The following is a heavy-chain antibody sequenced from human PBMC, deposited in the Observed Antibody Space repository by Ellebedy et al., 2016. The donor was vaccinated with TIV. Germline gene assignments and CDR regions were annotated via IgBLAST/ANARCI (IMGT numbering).Heavy chain of an antibody. J-gene: IGHJ5*02. CDR3: SVAYGPATPRS. CDR2: IYASGST. CDR1: GGPVSSPNYY. D-gene: IGHD3-10*01. V-gene: IGHV4-61*03. Sequence: MPSETLSLTCTVSGGPVSSPNYYWTWIRQPPGQGLEWIGYIYASGSTDYTPSIKTRVTISVDTSKNHFTLDLKSVTDADTAVYFCSVAYGPATPRSWGQGTLVTVSS.